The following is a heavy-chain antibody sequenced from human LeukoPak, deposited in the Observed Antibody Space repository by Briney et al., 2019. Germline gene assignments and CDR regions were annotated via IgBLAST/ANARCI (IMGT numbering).Heavy chain of an antibody. CDR3: ARQYYDILTGYRWFDP. D-gene: IGHD3-9*01. V-gene: IGHV3-48*04. Sequence: GGSLRLSCAASGFTFSSYSMNWIRQAPGKGLEWVSYISSSGSTIYYADSVKGRFTISRDNAKNSLYLQMNSLRAEDTAVYYCARQYYDILTGYRWFDPWGQGTLVTVSS. CDR1: GFTFSSYS. J-gene: IGHJ5*02. CDR2: ISSSGSTI.